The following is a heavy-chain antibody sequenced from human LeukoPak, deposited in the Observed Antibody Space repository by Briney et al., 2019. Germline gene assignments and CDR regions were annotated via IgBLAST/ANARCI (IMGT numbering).Heavy chain of an antibody. V-gene: IGHV1-2*02. CDR1: GYTFTGYF. CDR2: INPNSGGT. J-gene: IGHJ5*02. D-gene: IGHD6-13*01. CDR3: ARNIAAAAGFDP. Sequence: ASVKVSCKASGYTFTGYFMHWVRQAPGQGLEWMGWINPNSGGTKYAEKFQGRVTMTTDTSTSTAYMELRSLRSDDTAVYYCARNIAAAAGFDPWGQGTLVTVSS.